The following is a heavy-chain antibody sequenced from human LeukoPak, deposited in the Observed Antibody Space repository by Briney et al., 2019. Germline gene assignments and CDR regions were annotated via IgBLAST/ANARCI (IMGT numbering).Heavy chain of an antibody. Sequence: KPSETLSLTCTVSGGSISSYYWSWIRQPPGKGLEWIGYIYYSGSTNYNPSLKSRVTISVDTSKNQFSLKLSSVTAADTAVYYCARAVVDRGYCSSTSCYNGGRWFDPWSQGTLVTVSS. CDR2: IYYSGST. CDR3: ARAVVDRGYCSSTSCYNGGRWFDP. V-gene: IGHV4-59*08. J-gene: IGHJ5*02. D-gene: IGHD2-2*02. CDR1: GGSISSYY.